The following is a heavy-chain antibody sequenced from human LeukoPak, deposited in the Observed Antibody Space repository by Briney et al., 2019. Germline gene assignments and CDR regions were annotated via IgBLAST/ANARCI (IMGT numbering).Heavy chain of an antibody. Sequence: ASVKVTCKASGYTFTGYYMHWVRQAPGQGLEWMGWINPNSGGTNYAQKFQGRVTMTRDTSISTAYMELSRLRSDDTAVYYCAREYYYDSSGYYSNRHDAFDIWGQGTMVTVSS. CDR3: AREYYYDSSGYYSNRHDAFDI. CDR2: INPNSGGT. V-gene: IGHV1-2*02. J-gene: IGHJ3*02. CDR1: GYTFTGYY. D-gene: IGHD3-22*01.